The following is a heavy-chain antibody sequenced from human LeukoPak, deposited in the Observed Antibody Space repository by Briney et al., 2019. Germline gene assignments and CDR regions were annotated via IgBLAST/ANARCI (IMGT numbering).Heavy chain of an antibody. D-gene: IGHD3-22*01. CDR1: GFTFDDYA. CDR2: ISWNSGSI. V-gene: IGHV3-9*01. J-gene: IGHJ4*02. CDR3: AKDRAQYYDNSGFTLDY. Sequence: GRSLRLYCAASGFTFDDYAMHWVRQAPGKGLEWVSGISWNSGSIGYADSVKGRFTISRDNTKNSLYLQMNSLRAEDTALYYCAKDRAQYYDNSGFTLDYWGQGTLATVSS.